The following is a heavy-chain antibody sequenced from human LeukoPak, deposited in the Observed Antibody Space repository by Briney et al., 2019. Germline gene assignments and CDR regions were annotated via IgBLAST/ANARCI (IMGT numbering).Heavy chain of an antibody. J-gene: IGHJ4*02. CDR3: ARDQISSSDWYGSPFDY. D-gene: IGHD6-19*01. V-gene: IGHV3-48*03. CDR2: ISSSGSDI. CDR1: GFTFCSYE. Sequence: PGGSLRHSCVEPGFTFCSYEIRGVCEGPGKGLERGSYISSSGSDIYYADSVKGRFTISRDNARGPLYLQMNNLRAKDTVVYYCARDQISSSDWYGSPFDYSARGTLVTVSS.